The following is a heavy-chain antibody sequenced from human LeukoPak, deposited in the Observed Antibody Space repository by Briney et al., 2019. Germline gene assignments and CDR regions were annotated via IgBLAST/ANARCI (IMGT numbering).Heavy chain of an antibody. CDR3: AKDLRWGLDS. CDR1: GFVFNTYG. Sequence: GGSLRLSCAASGFVFNTYGMSWVRQAPGRGLEWVSALSGNGVKTFYADSVKGRFTISRDNSKNMMYLQMNSLRVEDTAIYYCAKDLRWGLDSWGQGTLITVSS. V-gene: IGHV3-23*01. CDR2: LSGNGVKT. D-gene: IGHD3-16*01. J-gene: IGHJ4*02.